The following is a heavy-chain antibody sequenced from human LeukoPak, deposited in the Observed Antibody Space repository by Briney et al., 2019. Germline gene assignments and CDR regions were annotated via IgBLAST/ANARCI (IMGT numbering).Heavy chain of an antibody. Sequence: ESLKISCKGSGYSFTSYWIGWVRQMPGKGLEWMGIIYPGDSDTRYSPSFQGQVTISADKSISTAYLQWSSLKASDTAMYYCARQPGYSSGWKQFDPWGQGTLVTVSS. V-gene: IGHV5-51*01. D-gene: IGHD6-19*01. CDR1: GYSFTSYW. J-gene: IGHJ5*02. CDR2: IYPGDSDT. CDR3: ARQPGYSSGWKQFDP.